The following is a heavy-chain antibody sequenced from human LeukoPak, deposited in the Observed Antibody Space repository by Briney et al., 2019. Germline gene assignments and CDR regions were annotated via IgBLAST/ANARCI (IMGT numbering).Heavy chain of an antibody. J-gene: IGHJ4*02. CDR3: AVGGTGYNTFDY. CDR2: INPNSGGT. Sequence: ASVKVSCKASGYSFTGYHMHWVRQAPAQGLEWMGWINPNSGGTNYAQKFQGRVTMTRDTSISTGYMESSRLRSDDTAVYYCAVGGTGYNTFDYWSQGTLVTVSS. CDR1: GYSFTGYH. V-gene: IGHV1-2*02. D-gene: IGHD3/OR15-3a*01.